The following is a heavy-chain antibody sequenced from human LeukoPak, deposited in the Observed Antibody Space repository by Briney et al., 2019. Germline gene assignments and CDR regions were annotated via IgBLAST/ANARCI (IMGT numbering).Heavy chain of an antibody. Sequence: ASVKVSCKGSGYNFDRYGISWVRQAPGQGLEWMAWISGHNGNTHYAQKFQGRVAVTTDTSTSTAYMELRSLTSDDTAVYYCARDQGRNWLDPWGQGTLVTVSS. J-gene: IGHJ5*02. CDR3: ARDQGRNWLDP. CDR1: GYNFDRYG. CDR2: ISGHNGNT. V-gene: IGHV1-18*01.